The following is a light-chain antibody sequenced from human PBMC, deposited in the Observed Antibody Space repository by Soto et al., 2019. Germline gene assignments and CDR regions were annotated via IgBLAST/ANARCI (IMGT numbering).Light chain of an antibody. Sequence: QCVLAQPPSVSGAPGQRVTISFTGSISNIGAGYDVHWYQQLPGTAPKLLIYGNSNRPSGVPDRFSGSKSGTSASLAITGLQAEDEADYYCQSYDSGLSGSRVFGTGTKVTVL. CDR2: GNS. V-gene: IGLV1-40*01. CDR3: QSYDSGLSGSRV. CDR1: ISNIGAGYD. J-gene: IGLJ1*01.